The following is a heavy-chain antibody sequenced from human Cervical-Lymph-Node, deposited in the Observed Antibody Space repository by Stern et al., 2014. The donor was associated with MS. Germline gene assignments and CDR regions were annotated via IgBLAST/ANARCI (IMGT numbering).Heavy chain of an antibody. Sequence: VQLVESEGGLVKPGGSLRLPCAASGFTFSAYYMNWVRQAPGKGLDWLSYISSSGSNMHYADSVKGRFTITWDNAKKSLYLQMNGLRAEDTAVYYCARVRRGAHYWGQGTLVTVSS. D-gene: IGHD3-10*01. CDR2: ISSSGSNM. J-gene: IGHJ4*02. V-gene: IGHV3-11*01. CDR3: ARVRRGAHY. CDR1: GFTFSAYY.